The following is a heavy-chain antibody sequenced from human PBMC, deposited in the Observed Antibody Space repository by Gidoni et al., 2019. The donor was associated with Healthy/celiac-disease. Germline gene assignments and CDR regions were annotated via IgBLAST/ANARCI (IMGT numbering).Heavy chain of an antibody. V-gene: IGHV5-10-1*01. CDR1: GYSFTSYL. J-gene: IGHJ4*02. CDR3: ASRVIVGADQIDY. D-gene: IGHD1-26*01. CDR2: IDPSGSYT. Sequence: DVQLVQSGAEVQKPGESLRISSKGSGYSFTSYLIIWVRQMPGKGLEWMGRIDPSGSYTNYSPYFQGHVTISADKSISTAYLQWSSLKASDTAMYYCASRVIVGADQIDYWGQGTLVTVSS.